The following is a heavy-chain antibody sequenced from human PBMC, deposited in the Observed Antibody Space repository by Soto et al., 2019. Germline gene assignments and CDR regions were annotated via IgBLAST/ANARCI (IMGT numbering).Heavy chain of an antibody. J-gene: IGHJ4*02. CDR2: ISSDGSAI. V-gene: IGHV3-48*01. CDR3: VRGSGTCAY. D-gene: IGHD2-8*02. CDR1: GFTFSDYS. Sequence: GGSLRLSCEASGFTFSDYSMNWVRQAPGKGLEWVSYISSDGSAIHYADSVKGRFTISRGNAKNSLYLQMNSLRAEDTAVYYCVRGSGTCAYWGQGTLVTVSS.